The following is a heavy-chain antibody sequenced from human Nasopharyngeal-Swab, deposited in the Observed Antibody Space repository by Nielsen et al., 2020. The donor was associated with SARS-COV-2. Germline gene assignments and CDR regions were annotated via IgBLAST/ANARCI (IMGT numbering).Heavy chain of an antibody. Sequence: VKVSCKASGYTLSTYAMYWVRQAPGQRPEFMGWINAGRGNTYYSQKFQGRVRISRDTSANTVYMELSRLRSADTAVYYCARVPAVAASRIDYWGQGTLVTVSS. D-gene: IGHD6-19*01. CDR2: INAGRGNT. V-gene: IGHV1-3*01. CDR1: GYTLSTYA. CDR3: ARVPAVAASRIDY. J-gene: IGHJ4*02.